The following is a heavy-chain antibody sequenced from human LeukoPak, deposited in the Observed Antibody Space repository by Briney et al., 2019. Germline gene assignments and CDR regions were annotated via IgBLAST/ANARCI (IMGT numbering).Heavy chain of an antibody. CDR1: GYTFTSYY. Sequence: ASVKVSCKASGYTFTSYYMHWVRQAPGQGLEWMGIINPSGGSTSYAQKFQGRVTMTRDTSTSTVYMELSSLRSEDTAVYYCARDSIAAREYYYGMDVWGQGATVTVSS. V-gene: IGHV1-46*01. D-gene: IGHD6-6*01. J-gene: IGHJ6*02. CDR3: ARDSIAAREYYYGMDV. CDR2: INPSGGST.